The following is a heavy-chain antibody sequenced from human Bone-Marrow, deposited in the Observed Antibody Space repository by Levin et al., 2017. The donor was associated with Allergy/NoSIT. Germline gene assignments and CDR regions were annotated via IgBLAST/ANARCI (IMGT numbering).Heavy chain of an antibody. V-gene: IGHV4-59*01. J-gene: IGHJ4*02. Sequence: SETLSLTCTVSGGSISSYYWSWIRQPPGKGLEWIGYIYYSGSTNYNPSLKSRVTISVDTSKNQFSLKLSSVTAADTAVYYCARDATGIAAAGLDYWGQGTLVTVSS. D-gene: IGHD6-13*01. CDR2: IYYSGST. CDR1: GGSISSYY. CDR3: ARDATGIAAAGLDY.